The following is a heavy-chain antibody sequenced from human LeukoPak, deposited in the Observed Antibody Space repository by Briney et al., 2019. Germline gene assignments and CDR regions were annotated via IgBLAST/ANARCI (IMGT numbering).Heavy chain of an antibody. Sequence: SETLSLTCTVSGGSISTSNYYWGWTRQPPGKGLEWIGSMYYSGTTYYNPSLKRRVTISVDTSSNQFSLKLTSVTAADTAVYYCARPRYTYGYFWFDPWGQGTLVTVSS. V-gene: IGHV4-39*07. D-gene: IGHD5-18*01. CDR3: ARPRYTYGYFWFDP. CDR2: MYYSGTT. J-gene: IGHJ5*02. CDR1: GGSISTSNYY.